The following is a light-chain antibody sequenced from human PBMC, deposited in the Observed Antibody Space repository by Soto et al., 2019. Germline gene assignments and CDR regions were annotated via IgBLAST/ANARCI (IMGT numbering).Light chain of an antibody. CDR3: EKDKSYPWT. V-gene: IGKV1-5*03. Sequence: DIQMTQSPSTLSASVGDRVIITCRASQSISSWLAWYQQKAGKAPKLLIYKASRLESGVPSRFSGSGSGTEFTLTVSSLQPDDFATYYGEKDKSYPWTFRQGTKVEIK. CDR1: QSISSW. CDR2: KAS. J-gene: IGKJ1*01.